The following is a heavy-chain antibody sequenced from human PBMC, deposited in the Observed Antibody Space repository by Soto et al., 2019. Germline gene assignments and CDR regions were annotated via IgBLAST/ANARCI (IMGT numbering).Heavy chain of an antibody. V-gene: IGHV3-13*01. CDR2: IGTAGDT. CDR3: ARGGCTNGVCSYYYYGMDV. Sequence: GGSLRLSCAASGFTFSSYDMHWVRQATGKGLEWVSAIGTAGDTYYPGSVKGRFTISRENAKNSLYLQMNSLRAEDTAVYYCARGGCTNGVCSYYYYGMDVWGQGTTVTVSS. J-gene: IGHJ6*02. CDR1: GFTFSSYD. D-gene: IGHD2-8*01.